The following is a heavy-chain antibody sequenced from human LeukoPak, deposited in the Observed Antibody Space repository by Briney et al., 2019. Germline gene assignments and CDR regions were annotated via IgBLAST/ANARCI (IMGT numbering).Heavy chain of an antibody. Sequence: GGSLRLSCAASGFTFSSCELSWVRQAPGKGLEWVGRIKSKTDGGTTDYAAPVKGRFTISTDDSKNTLYLQMNGLKTEDTAVYYCTTGQVVDYDASGYSALDYWGQGTLVTVSS. J-gene: IGHJ4*02. CDR2: IKSKTDGGTT. CDR3: TTGQVVDYDASGYSALDY. V-gene: IGHV3-15*01. CDR1: GFTFSSCE. D-gene: IGHD3-22*01.